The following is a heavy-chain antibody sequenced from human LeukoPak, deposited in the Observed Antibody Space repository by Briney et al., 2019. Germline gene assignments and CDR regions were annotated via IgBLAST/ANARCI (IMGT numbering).Heavy chain of an antibody. Sequence: GGSLRLSCAASGFTFSSYWMSWVRQAPGKGLEWVANIKQDGSETYYVDSVKGRFTISRDNAKNSLYLQMNSLRAEDTAVYYCARAPKFRLVGAAKGPFDPWGQGTLVTVSS. CDR2: IKQDGSET. J-gene: IGHJ5*02. V-gene: IGHV3-7*03. D-gene: IGHD1-26*01. CDR1: GFTFSSYW. CDR3: ARAPKFRLVGAAKGPFDP.